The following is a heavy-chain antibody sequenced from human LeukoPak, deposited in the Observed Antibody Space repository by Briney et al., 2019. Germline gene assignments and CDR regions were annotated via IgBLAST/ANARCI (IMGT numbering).Heavy chain of an antibody. D-gene: IGHD5-12*01. CDR3: ARDAGGMVATLFGDY. Sequence: PGGSLRLSCAASGFTFSSYSMNWVRQAPGKGLEWVSSISSSSSYIYYADSVKGRFTISSDNAKNSLYLQMNSLRAEDTAVYYCARDAGGMVATLFGDYWGQGTLVTVSS. CDR2: ISSSSSYI. J-gene: IGHJ4*02. CDR1: GFTFSSYS. V-gene: IGHV3-21*01.